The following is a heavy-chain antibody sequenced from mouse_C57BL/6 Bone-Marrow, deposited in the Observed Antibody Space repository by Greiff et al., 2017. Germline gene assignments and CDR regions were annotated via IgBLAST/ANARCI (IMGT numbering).Heavy chain of an antibody. J-gene: IGHJ2*01. D-gene: IGHD2-4*01. CDR1: GFTFSSYA. V-gene: IGHV5-4*01. CDR2: IRDGGSYT. CDR3: SRDYDYYIDY. Sequence: EVQLVESGGGLVKPGGSLKLSCAASGFTFSSYAMPWVRQTPEKRLEWVATIRDGGSYTYYPDNVKGRFTISRDNAKHNQYLQMNHLKSEDTAMDFYSRDYDYYIDYWGQGTTLTVSS.